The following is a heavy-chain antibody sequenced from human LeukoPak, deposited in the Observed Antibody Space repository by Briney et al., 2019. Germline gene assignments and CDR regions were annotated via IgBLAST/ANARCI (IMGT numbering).Heavy chain of an antibody. Sequence: PSQTLSLTCTVSGGSISSGGYYWSWIRQHPGKGLEWIGYIYHSGSTYYNPSLKSRVTISVDTSKNQFSLKLSSVTAADTAIYYCARVHSGTYRFDYWGQGTLVTVSS. CDR2: IYHSGST. CDR1: GGSISSGGYY. J-gene: IGHJ4*02. CDR3: ARVHSGTYRFDY. V-gene: IGHV4-31*03. D-gene: IGHD1-26*01.